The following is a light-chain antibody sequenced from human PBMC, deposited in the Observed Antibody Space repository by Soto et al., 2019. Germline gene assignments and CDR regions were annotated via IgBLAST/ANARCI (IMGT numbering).Light chain of an antibody. CDR3: QHLAGT. J-gene: IGKJ2*01. Sequence: QLTQSPSSLSASIGDRVTITCRASQAISGYLAWYQQQPGKAPKLLIYAASTLHSGVPTRFSGSGSGTEFFNTIGRLQPEDFASYYCQHLAGTFGQ. CDR2: AAS. CDR1: QAISGY. V-gene: IGKV1-9*01.